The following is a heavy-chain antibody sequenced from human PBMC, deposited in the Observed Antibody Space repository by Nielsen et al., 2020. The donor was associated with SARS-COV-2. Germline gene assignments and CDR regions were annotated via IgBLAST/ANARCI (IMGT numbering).Heavy chain of an antibody. CDR2: IRYDGSNK. CDR3: AKVLRYFDPFDY. Sequence: GESLKISCAASGFTFSSYGMHWVRQAPGKGLEWVAFIRYDGSNKYYADSVKGRFTISRDNSKNTLYLQMNSLRAEDTAVYYCAKVLRYFDPFDYWGQGTLVTVSS. V-gene: IGHV3-30*02. D-gene: IGHD3-9*01. J-gene: IGHJ4*02. CDR1: GFTFSSYG.